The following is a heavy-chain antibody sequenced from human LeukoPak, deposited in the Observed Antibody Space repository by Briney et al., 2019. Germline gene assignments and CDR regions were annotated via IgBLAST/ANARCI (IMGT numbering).Heavy chain of an antibody. CDR2: INHSGST. CDR1: GGSFSGFY. J-gene: IGHJ3*02. CDR3: ASLSPYQLSAFDI. V-gene: IGHV4-34*01. D-gene: IGHD2-2*01. Sequence: PSETLSLTCAVYGGSFSGFYWSWIRQPPGKGREWIGEINHSGSTNYNPSLKRGATISVDTSKNQFSLKLSSVTAADTAVYYCASLSPYQLSAFDIWGQGTMVTASS.